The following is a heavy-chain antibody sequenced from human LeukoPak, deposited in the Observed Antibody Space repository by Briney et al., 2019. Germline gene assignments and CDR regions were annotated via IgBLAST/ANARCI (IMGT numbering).Heavy chain of an antibody. CDR1: GYTFTSYD. V-gene: IGHV1-8*03. Sequence: ASVKVSCKASGYTFTSYDINWVRQATGQGLEWMGWMNPNSGNTGYAQKFQGRVTITRNTSISTAYMELSSLRSEDTAVYYCARVSYYYDRTLFDPWGQGTLVTVSS. D-gene: IGHD3-22*01. J-gene: IGHJ5*02. CDR2: MNPNSGNT. CDR3: ARVSYYYDRTLFDP.